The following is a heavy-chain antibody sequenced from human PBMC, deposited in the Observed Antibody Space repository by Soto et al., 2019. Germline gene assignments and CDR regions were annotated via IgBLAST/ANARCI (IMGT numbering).Heavy chain of an antibody. CDR2: INPNSGGT. J-gene: IGHJ4*02. D-gene: IGHD2-21*02. CDR1: GYTFTGYY. CDR3: AGIRTFHCGGDCYDSFDY. Sequence: QVQLVQSGAEVKKPGASVTVSCKASGYTFTGYYIHWVRQAPGQGLELMGWINPNSGGTNFAQKYQGEVTMTRDPSISTAYWDLRRLTSDDTAVYYCAGIRTFHCGGDCYDSFDYWGQGTLVTVSS. V-gene: IGHV1-2*02.